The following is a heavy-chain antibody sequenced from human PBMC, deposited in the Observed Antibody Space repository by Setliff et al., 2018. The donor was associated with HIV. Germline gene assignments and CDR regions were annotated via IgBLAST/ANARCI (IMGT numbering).Heavy chain of an antibody. CDR3: ARARSTHLLDY. Sequence: GGSLRLSCAVSGFTFSNDWMHWVRQAPGKGLVWVSCINNDGSDTRYADFVKGRFTISRDNAKDTLYLQMNSLRAEDTAMYYCARARSTHLLDYWGQGTQVTVSS. D-gene: IGHD2-2*01. J-gene: IGHJ4*02. V-gene: IGHV3-74*01. CDR2: INNDGSDT. CDR1: GFTFSNDW.